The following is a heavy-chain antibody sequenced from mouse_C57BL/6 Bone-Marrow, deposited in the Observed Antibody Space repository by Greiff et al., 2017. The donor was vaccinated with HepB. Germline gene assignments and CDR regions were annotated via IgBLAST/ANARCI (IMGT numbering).Heavy chain of an antibody. CDR1: GYSITSGYY. CDR3: AREGYYYGPYFDV. Sequence: DVKLVESGPGLVKPSQSLSLTCSVPGYSITSGYYWNWIRQFPGNKLEWMGYISYDGSNNYNPSLKNRISITRDTSKNQFFLKLNSVTTEDTATYYCAREGYYYGPYFDVWGTGTTVTVSS. V-gene: IGHV3-6*01. CDR2: ISYDGSN. J-gene: IGHJ1*03. D-gene: IGHD1-1*01.